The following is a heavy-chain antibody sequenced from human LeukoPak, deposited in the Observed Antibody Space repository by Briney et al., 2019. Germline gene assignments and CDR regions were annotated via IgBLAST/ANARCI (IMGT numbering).Heavy chain of an antibody. CDR1: GFTFSNYA. J-gene: IGHJ4*02. D-gene: IGHD5-24*01. V-gene: IGHV3-30*02. Sequence: GGSLRLSCAASGFTFSNYAMHWVRQAPGKGLEWVAFIRYDAGNKYYADSVKGRFTISRDNSKNTVYLQMDSLRAEDTAVYYCARDFHPDGPFDYWGQGTLVTVSS. CDR3: ARDFHPDGPFDY. CDR2: IRYDAGNK.